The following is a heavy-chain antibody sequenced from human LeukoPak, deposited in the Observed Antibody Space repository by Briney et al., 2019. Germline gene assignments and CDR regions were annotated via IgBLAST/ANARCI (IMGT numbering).Heavy chain of an antibody. CDR3: ASRVVPAATIDY. J-gene: IGHJ4*02. D-gene: IGHD2-2*01. CDR2: IYYSGST. V-gene: IGHV4-39*01. Sequence: SETLSLTCTVSSGSISSYYWSWIRQPPGKGLEWIGSIYYSGSTYYNPSLKSRVTISVDTSKNQFSLKLSSVTAADTAVYYCASRVVPAATIDYWGQGTLVTVSS. CDR1: SGSISSYY.